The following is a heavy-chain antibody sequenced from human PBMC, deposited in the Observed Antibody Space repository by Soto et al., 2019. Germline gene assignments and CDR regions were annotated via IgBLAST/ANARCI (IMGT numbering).Heavy chain of an antibody. V-gene: IGHV3-23*01. Sequence: VQLLESGGGLVQPGGSLRLSCAASGFPFSSHAMTWVRQAPGKGLEWVSAISGSAESTYYADSVKGRFTISRDASKNTLYLQMASLRAEDTAVYYCGKDWSYDCWSGSDIDFWGQGTMVTVSS. CDR3: GKDWSYDCWSGSDIDF. CDR2: ISGSAEST. CDR1: GFPFSSHA. D-gene: IGHD3-3*01. J-gene: IGHJ4*02.